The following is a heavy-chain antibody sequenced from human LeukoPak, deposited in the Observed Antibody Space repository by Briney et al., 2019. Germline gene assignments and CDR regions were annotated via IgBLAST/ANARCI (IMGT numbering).Heavy chain of an antibody. J-gene: IGHJ6*02. Sequence: SVKVSCKASGGTFSSYAISWVRQAPGQGLEWMGGIIPIFGTANYAQKFQGRVTITADESTSTAYMELSSLRSEDTAVYYCTSHCSPNSCHDFQNYYGINVWGQGTTVTVSS. V-gene: IGHV1-69*13. CDR2: IIPIFGTA. CDR3: TSHCSPNSCHDFQNYYGINV. CDR1: GGTFSSYA. D-gene: IGHD2-2*01.